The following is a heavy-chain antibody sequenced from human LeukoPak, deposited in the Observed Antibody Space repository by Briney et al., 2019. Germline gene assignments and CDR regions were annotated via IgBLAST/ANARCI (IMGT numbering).Heavy chain of an antibody. Sequence: SETLSLTCTVSGGSISNSYWSWIRQPPGKGLEWIGYIYYTGSTTYNPSLKSRVTISVDTSKNQFSLKLSSVTAADTAVYYCARQAQDFWSGYPPYYYYYMDVWGKGTTVTVSS. V-gene: IGHV4-59*08. J-gene: IGHJ6*03. CDR3: ARQAQDFWSGYPPYYYYYMDV. CDR2: IYYTGST. D-gene: IGHD3-3*01. CDR1: GGSISNSY.